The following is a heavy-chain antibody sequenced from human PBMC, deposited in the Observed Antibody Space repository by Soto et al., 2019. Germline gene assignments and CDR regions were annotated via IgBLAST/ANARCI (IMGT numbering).Heavy chain of an antibody. V-gene: IGHV1-69*01. D-gene: IGHD6-13*01. J-gene: IGHJ4*02. CDR2: IIPYYNTL. CDR1: EGTFNSYA. CDR3: ASGASRWYPYFFDS. Sequence: QAQVVQSGAEVRKPGSSVKLSCKASEGTFNSYAIAWVRQAPGQGLEWMGGIIPYYNTLNYGQKFQDRVTVTADDPTNTVYMELSSLRSDDTAVYFCASGASRWYPYFFDSWSQGTLVTVSS.